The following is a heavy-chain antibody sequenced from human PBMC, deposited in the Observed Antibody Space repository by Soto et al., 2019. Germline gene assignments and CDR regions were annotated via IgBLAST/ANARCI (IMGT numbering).Heavy chain of an antibody. CDR2: ITPMFGIG. V-gene: IGHV1-69*12. CDR3: AQTLGSAVAGPGRFDL. D-gene: IGHD6-19*01. Sequence: QVQLVQSGAEVKQPGSSVKVSCKASGGTFNRYAISWLRQAPGQGPEWMGGITPMFGIGNYAQKFQGRVTITEDESKTTVHMELRRLTCEDTAVYYCAQTLGSAVAGPGRFDLWGRGTRVIVSS. CDR1: GGTFNRYA. J-gene: IGHJ2*01.